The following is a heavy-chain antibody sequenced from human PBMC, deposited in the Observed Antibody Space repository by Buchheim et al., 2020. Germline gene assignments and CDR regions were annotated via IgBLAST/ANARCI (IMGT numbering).Heavy chain of an antibody. CDR1: GFTFSSYS. Sequence: EVQLVESGGGLVKPGGSLRLSCAASGFTFSSYSMNWVRQAPGKGLEWVSSISSSSSYIYYADSVKGRFTISRDNAKTSLYMQMNSLRAEDTAVYYCASGHSSSAWTLLNYWGQGTL. CDR2: ISSSSSYI. CDR3: ASGHSSSAWTLLNY. D-gene: IGHD6-6*01. J-gene: IGHJ4*02. V-gene: IGHV3-21*01.